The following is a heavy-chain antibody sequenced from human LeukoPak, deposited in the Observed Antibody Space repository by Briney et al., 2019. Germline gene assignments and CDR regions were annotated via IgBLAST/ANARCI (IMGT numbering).Heavy chain of an antibody. D-gene: IGHD6-13*01. J-gene: IGHJ4*02. CDR2: ISGSGGST. Sequence: GGSLRLSCAASGFTFSSYAMSWVRQAPGKGLEWVSGISGSGGSTYYADSVKGRFAISGDNSKNTLYLQMNSLETEDTAMYYCTRWHITSWLDYWGQGTLVTVSS. CDR1: GFTFSSYA. V-gene: IGHV3-23*01. CDR3: TRWHITSWLDY.